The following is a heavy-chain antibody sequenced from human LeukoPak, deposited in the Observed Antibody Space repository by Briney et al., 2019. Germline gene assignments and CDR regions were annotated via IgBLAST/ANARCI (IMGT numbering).Heavy chain of an antibody. D-gene: IGHD3-9*01. CDR3: AKGDTYYDLLTCFDF. Sequence: GGSLRLSCAASGFTFSSYGMHWVRQAPGKGLEWVAVISYDGSNKYYADSVKGRFTISRDNSKNTLYLQMNSLRAEDTAVYYCAKGDTYYDLLTCFDFWGPGTLVTVSS. V-gene: IGHV3-30*18. CDR2: ISYDGSNK. CDR1: GFTFSSYG. J-gene: IGHJ4*02.